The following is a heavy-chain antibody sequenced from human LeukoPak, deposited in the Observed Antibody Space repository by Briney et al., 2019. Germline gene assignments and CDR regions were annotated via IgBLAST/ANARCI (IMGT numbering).Heavy chain of an antibody. CDR3: ARGYCTSSSCYNDY. J-gene: IGHJ4*02. D-gene: IGHD2-2*02. CDR2: MSFDVNNK. V-gene: IGHV3-30*04. Sequence: GGSLRLSCATSGFTFSSYAFHWVRQAPGKGPEWVATMSFDVNNKYCADSVRGRFTISRDNSKNTRYLQMNSLRAEDTAVYSCARGYCTSSSCYNDYWGQGTLVTVSS. CDR1: GFTFSSYA.